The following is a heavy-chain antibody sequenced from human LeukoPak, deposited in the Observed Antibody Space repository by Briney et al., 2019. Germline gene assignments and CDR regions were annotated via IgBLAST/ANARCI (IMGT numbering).Heavy chain of an antibody. D-gene: IGHD1-26*01. J-gene: IGHJ4*02. Sequence: GGSLRLSCAASGFTFSGYGVHWVRQAPGKGLEWVAVVSAGGTTVYYAESVRGRFTISRDNSKDTVYLQKNSLRVEDTAVFYCTKEAASGSLYSFDYWGQGTLVTVSS. CDR3: TKEAASGSLYSFDY. CDR1: GFTFSGYG. CDR2: VSAGGTTV. V-gene: IGHV3-30*18.